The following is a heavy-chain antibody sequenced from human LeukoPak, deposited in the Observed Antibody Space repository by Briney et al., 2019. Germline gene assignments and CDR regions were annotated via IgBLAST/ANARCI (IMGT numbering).Heavy chain of an antibody. CDR2: ISGSGGST. V-gene: IGHV3-23*01. CDR3: AKGVLSGIGAFDI. J-gene: IGHJ3*02. CDR1: GFTFSNAW. D-gene: IGHD3-10*01. Sequence: PGGSLRLSCAASGFTFSNAWMSWVRQAPGKGLEWVSAISGSGGSTYYADSVKGRFTISRDNSKNTLYVQMNSLRAEDTAVYYCAKGVLSGIGAFDIWGQGTMVTVSS.